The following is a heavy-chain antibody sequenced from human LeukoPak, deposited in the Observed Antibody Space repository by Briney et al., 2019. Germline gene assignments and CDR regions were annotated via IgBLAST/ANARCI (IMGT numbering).Heavy chain of an antibody. Sequence: PGGSLRLSCAASGFTFSSYSMNWVRQAPGKGLEWVSSISSSSSYIYYADSVKGRFTISRDNAKNSLYLQINSLRAEDTAVYYCARDQRRKQLVPFFDYWGQGTLVTVSS. D-gene: IGHD6-6*01. J-gene: IGHJ4*02. CDR3: ARDQRRKQLVPFFDY. CDR1: GFTFSSYS. V-gene: IGHV3-21*01. CDR2: ISSSSSYI.